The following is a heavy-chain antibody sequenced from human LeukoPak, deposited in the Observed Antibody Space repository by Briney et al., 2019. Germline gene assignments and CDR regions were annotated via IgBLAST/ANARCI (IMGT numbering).Heavy chain of an antibody. CDR1: GLIFTKYW. V-gene: IGHV3-74*01. Sequence: GGSLSLFRAASGLIFTKYWMHWVRQASGKGLVWVSHVNRDGSATSYAESVKGRFTISRDNAKNTVYLHMNSLRVEDTAVYYCTSFYETNWGQGTLVTVSS. D-gene: IGHD2/OR15-2a*01. CDR3: TSFYETN. CDR2: VNRDGSAT. J-gene: IGHJ4*02.